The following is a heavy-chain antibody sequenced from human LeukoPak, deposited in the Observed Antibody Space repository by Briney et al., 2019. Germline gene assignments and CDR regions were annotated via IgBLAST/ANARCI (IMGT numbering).Heavy chain of an antibody. J-gene: IGHJ3*02. CDR3: ARGEMATIEDAFDI. Sequence: PGGSLRLSCAASGFTFSSYEMNWVRQAPGKGLEWVSYISSSGSTIYYADSVKGRFTISRDNAKNSLYLQMNSLRAEDTAVYYCARGEMATIEDAFDIWGQGTMVTVSS. CDR1: GFTFSSYE. V-gene: IGHV3-48*03. D-gene: IGHD5-24*01. CDR2: ISSSGSTI.